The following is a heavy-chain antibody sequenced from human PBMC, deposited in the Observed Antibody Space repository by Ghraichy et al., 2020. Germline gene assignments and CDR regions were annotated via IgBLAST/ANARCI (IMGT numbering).Heavy chain of an antibody. CDR3: ARMGVAARHLQTDYYGMDV. D-gene: IGHD6-6*01. CDR2: IYYSGST. CDR1: GGSISSYY. V-gene: IGHV4-59*08. Sequence: SETLSLTCTVSGGSISSYYWSWIRQPPGKGLEWIGYIYYSGSTNYNPSLKSRVTISVDTSKNQFSLKLSSVTAADTAVYYCARMGVAARHLQTDYYGMDVWGQGTTVTVSS. J-gene: IGHJ6*02.